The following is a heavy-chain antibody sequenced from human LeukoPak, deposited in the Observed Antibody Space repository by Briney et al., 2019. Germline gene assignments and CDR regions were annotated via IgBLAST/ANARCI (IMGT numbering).Heavy chain of an antibody. D-gene: IGHD3-22*01. CDR3: ARDSEQDYYDSSGVDI. Sequence: ASVKVSCKASGYTFTGYYMHWVRQAPGQGLEWMGWINPNSGGTNYAQKFQGRVTMTRDTSISTAYMELSSLRSDDTAVYYCARDSEQDYYDSSGVDIWGQGTMVTVSS. CDR2: INPNSGGT. V-gene: IGHV1-2*02. J-gene: IGHJ3*02. CDR1: GYTFTGYY.